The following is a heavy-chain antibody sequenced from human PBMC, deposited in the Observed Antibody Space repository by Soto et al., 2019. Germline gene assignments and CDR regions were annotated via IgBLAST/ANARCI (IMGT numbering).Heavy chain of an antibody. CDR2: ISGSGDST. Sequence: GGSLRLSCATSGIIFRNYAMGWVRQAPGKGLEWVSAISGSGDSTYYADSVKGRFTISRDNSKNTLYLQMNSLRVEDTAIFYCAKKAQKHFDWMFSADSSGQVTMVTVYS. V-gene: IGHV3-23*01. J-gene: IGHJ4*02. D-gene: IGHD3-9*01. CDR1: GIIFRNYA. CDR3: AKKAQKHFDWMFSADS.